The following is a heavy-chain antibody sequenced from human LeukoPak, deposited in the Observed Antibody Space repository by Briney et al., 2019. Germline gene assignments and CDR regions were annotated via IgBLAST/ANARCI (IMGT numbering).Heavy chain of an antibody. CDR1: DGSFSSSSYF. CDR2: IFYRGQT. Sequence: SETLSLTCTVSDGSFSSSSYFWGWIRQPPGKGLEWIGSIFYRGQTYYSPSLKSRVTISVDTSKNQLSLRMSSVTAADSAVYYCAKQGGDIVAVPTTRRGYFDYWGQGTLVTVSS. D-gene: IGHD2-2*01. CDR3: AKQGGDIVAVPTTRRGYFDY. J-gene: IGHJ4*02. V-gene: IGHV4-39*01.